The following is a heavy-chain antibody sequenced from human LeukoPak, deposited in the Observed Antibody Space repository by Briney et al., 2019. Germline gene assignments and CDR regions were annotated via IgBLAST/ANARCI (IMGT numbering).Heavy chain of an antibody. CDR1: GFTFSSYW. CDR3: ASTVVLWNIWGIAAAVTPLYFDY. CDR2: IKQDGSEK. J-gene: IGHJ4*02. Sequence: GGSLRLSCAASGFTFSSYWMSWVRQAPGKGLERVAHIKQDGSEKYYVDSVKGRFTISRDNAKNSLYLQMNSLRAEDTAVYYCASTVVLWNIWGIAAAVTPLYFDYWGQGTLVTVSS. D-gene: IGHD6-13*01. V-gene: IGHV3-7*03.